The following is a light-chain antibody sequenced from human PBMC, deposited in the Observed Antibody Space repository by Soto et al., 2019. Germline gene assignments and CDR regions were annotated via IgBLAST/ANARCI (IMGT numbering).Light chain of an antibody. J-gene: IGKJ5*01. Sequence: EVVLTQSPVTLSLSPGERATLSCRASQSVSSYLAWYQQKPSQAPRLLIYDISNRATGIPARFSGSGSGTDFTLTISSLEPEDFAVYYCQQRNYWQVTFGQGTRLEIK. V-gene: IGKV3-11*01. CDR3: QQRNYWQVT. CDR2: DIS. CDR1: QSVSSY.